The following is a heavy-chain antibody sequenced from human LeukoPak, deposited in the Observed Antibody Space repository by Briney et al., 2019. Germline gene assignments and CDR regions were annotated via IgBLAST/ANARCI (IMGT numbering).Heavy chain of an antibody. CDR3: ARDSRYGDYWIDYYYYMDV. J-gene: IGHJ6*03. Sequence: ASVKVSCKASGYTFTSYGISWVRQAPGQGLEWMGWISAYNGNTNYAQKLQGRVTMTTDTSTSTAYMELRSLRSDDTAVYYCARDSRYGDYWIDYYYYMDVWGKGTTVTISS. CDR1: GYTFTSYG. CDR2: ISAYNGNT. D-gene: IGHD4-17*01. V-gene: IGHV1-18*01.